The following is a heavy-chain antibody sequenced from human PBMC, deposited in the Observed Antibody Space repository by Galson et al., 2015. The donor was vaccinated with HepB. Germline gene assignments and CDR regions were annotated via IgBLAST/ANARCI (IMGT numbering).Heavy chain of an antibody. CDR2: INPGHGNT. Sequence: SVKVSCKASGYTFTSYAMHWVRQAPGQRLEWMGWINPGHGNTKYSQKFQGRVTITRDKSASTAYMELSSLRSEDTAVYYCARDYCQLADYWGQGTLVTVSS. V-gene: IGHV1-3*01. CDR3: ARDYCQLADY. CDR1: GYTFTSYA. J-gene: IGHJ4*02. D-gene: IGHD6-13*01.